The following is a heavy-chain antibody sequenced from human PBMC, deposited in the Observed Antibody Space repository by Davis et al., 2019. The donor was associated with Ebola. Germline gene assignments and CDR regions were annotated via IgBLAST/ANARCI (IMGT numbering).Heavy chain of an antibody. D-gene: IGHD2-15*01. Sequence: AASVKVSCKASGYTFTGYYMHWVRQAPGQGLEWMGRINPNSGGTNYAQKFQGRVTITADESTRTAYMELNGLRSEDTAVYYCAHLGPQRYCSGGGCHGYLDYWGQGTLVTVSS. CDR2: INPNSGGT. J-gene: IGHJ4*02. V-gene: IGHV1-2*06. CDR3: AHLGPQRYCSGGGCHGYLDY. CDR1: GYTFTGYY.